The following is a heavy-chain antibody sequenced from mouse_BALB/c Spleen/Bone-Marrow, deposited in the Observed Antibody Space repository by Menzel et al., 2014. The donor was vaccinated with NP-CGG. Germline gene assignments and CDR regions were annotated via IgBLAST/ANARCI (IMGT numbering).Heavy chain of an antibody. CDR1: GYTFTSYW. Sequence: KQSGSELVRPGASVKLSCKASGYTFTSYWMHWVKQRPGQGLEWIGNIYPGSGSTNYDEKFKSKATLTVDTSSSTAYMQLSSLTSEDSAVYYCTRLGAPYAMDYWGQGTSVTVSS. CDR2: IYPGSGST. V-gene: IGHV1S22*01. J-gene: IGHJ4*01. CDR3: TRLGAPYAMDY.